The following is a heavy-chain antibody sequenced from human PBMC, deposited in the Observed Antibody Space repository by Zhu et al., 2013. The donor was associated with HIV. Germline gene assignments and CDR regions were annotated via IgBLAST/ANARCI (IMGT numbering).Heavy chain of an antibody. CDR3: ARDPALTTARPNYYYYMDV. D-gene: IGHD6-6*01. CDR1: GYHFPGYY. V-gene: IGHV1-18*04. Sequence: QAQLVQSGAEVQKPGASVKVSCKASGYHFPGYYIHWLRQAPGQGLEWMGWISGYNGNTNYAQKLQGRVTMTTDTSTSTAYMELRSLRSDDTAVYYCARDPALTTARPNYYYYMDVWGKGTTVTVSS. CDR2: ISGYNGNT. J-gene: IGHJ6*03.